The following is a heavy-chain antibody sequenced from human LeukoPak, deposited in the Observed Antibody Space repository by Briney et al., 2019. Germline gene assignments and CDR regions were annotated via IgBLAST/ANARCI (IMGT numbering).Heavy chain of an antibody. CDR1: GGSFSGYY. J-gene: IGHJ4*02. CDR2: INHSGST. Sequence: PSETLSLTCAVYGGSFSGYYWSWIRQPPGKGLEWLGEINHSGSTNYNPSLKSRVTISVDTSKNQFSLKLSSVTAADTAVYYCARGGFSGYGDSSGYYYFYWGQGTLVTVSS. V-gene: IGHV4-34*01. D-gene: IGHD3-22*01. CDR3: ARGGFSGYGDSSGYYYFY.